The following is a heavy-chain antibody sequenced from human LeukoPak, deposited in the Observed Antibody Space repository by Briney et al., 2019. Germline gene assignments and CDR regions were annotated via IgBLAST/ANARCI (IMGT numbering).Heavy chain of an antibody. Sequence: GGSLRLSCAASGFTFTNYWMSWVRQAPGKGPEWVANIKHDESKTYYDDSVKGRFTISRDNAKNSLFLQVNSLRAEDTAVYYCARDASLYCAGDTCYWAFDHWGQGTLVTVSS. CDR1: GFTFTNYW. CDR2: IKHDESKT. CDR3: ARDASLYCAGDTCYWAFDH. D-gene: IGHD2-21*02. V-gene: IGHV3-7*01. J-gene: IGHJ4*02.